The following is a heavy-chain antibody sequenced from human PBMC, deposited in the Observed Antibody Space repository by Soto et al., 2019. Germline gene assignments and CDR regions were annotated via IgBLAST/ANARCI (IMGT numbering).Heavy chain of an antibody. J-gene: IGHJ6*03. CDR3: ARLDYYGSGSYFYYYYIDV. Sequence: GGSLRLSCAASGFTFSSYWMSWVRQAPGKGLEWVANIKQDGSEKYYVDSVKGRFTISRDNAKNSLYLQMNSLRAEDTAVYYCARLDYYGSGSYFYYYYIDVWGKGTTVTVSS. D-gene: IGHD3-10*01. CDR1: GFTFSSYW. CDR2: IKQDGSEK. V-gene: IGHV3-7*03.